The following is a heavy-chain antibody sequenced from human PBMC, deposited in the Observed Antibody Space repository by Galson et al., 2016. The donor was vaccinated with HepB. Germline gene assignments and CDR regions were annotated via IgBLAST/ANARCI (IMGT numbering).Heavy chain of an antibody. J-gene: IGHJ4*02. CDR3: ARGCGGDCYSVSGY. CDR2: IHYTGNT. CDR1: GGSISSNSHY. V-gene: IGHV4-39*01. D-gene: IGHD2-21*02. Sequence: ETLSLTCTVSGGSISSNSHYWVWFRQPPGKGLEWIGSIHYTGNTYYNPSLKSRVTISVATSKNQFSLKLSSVTAADTAVYYCARGCGGDCYSVSGYWGQGTLVTVSP.